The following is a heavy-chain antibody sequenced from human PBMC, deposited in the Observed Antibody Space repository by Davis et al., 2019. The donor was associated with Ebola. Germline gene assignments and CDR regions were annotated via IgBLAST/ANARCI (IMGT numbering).Heavy chain of an antibody. D-gene: IGHD2-21*01. CDR1: GFTFSTYW. J-gene: IGHJ6*02. Sequence: PGGSLRLSCAASGFTFSTYWMHWVRQVPGKGLVWVSRISTDGGSTSYADSVEGRFTISRDNAKNMLYVQMNNLRTEDTAIYYCGRVILFPGIDMDIWGQGTAVTVSS. CDR2: ISTDGGST. CDR3: GRVILFPGIDMDI. V-gene: IGHV3-74*01.